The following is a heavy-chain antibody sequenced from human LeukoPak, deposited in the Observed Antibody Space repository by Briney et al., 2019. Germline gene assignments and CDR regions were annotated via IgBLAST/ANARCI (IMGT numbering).Heavy chain of an antibody. D-gene: IGHD1-26*01. CDR1: GFTFSSYG. J-gene: IGHJ4*02. V-gene: IGHV3-23*01. CDR3: AKAISVGATTDAAD. Sequence: GGSLRLSCAASGFTFSSYGMSWVRQAPGKGLGWVSAISGSGGSTYYADSVKGRFTISRDNSKNTLYLQMNSLRAEDTAVYYCAKAISVGATTDAADWGQGTLVTVSS. CDR2: ISGSGGST.